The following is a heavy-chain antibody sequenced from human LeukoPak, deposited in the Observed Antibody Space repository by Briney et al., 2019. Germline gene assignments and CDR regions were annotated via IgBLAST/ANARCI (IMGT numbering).Heavy chain of an antibody. CDR2: IYYSGST. Sequence: SETLSLTCTVSGGSISSYYWSWIRQPPGKGLEWIGYIYYSGSTNYNPSLKSRVTISVDTSKNQFSLKLSSVTAADTAVYYCARGYSYGQRWFDPWGQGTLATVSS. CDR1: GGSISSYY. CDR3: ARGYSYGQRWFDP. J-gene: IGHJ5*02. D-gene: IGHD5-18*01. V-gene: IGHV4-59*01.